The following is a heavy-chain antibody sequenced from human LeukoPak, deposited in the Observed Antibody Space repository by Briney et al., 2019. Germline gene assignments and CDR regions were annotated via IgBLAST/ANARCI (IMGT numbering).Heavy chain of an antibody. CDR2: IRFDGNNK. D-gene: IGHD3-22*01. V-gene: IGHV3-30*02. CDR1: GFTFNSYG. J-gene: IGHJ4*02. Sequence: GGSLRLSCAASGFTFNSYGMHWVRQAPGKGLEWVAFIRFDGNNKYYADSVKGRFTISRDDSKNTLYLQMNSLRAEDTAVYYCAKDSPITMIVVVYYFDYWGQGTLVTVSS. CDR3: AKDSPITMIVVVYYFDY.